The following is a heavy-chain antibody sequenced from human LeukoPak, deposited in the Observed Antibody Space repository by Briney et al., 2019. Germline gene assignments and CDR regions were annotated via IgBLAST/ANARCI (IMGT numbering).Heavy chain of an antibody. Sequence: QSGGSLRLSCAASGFTVSSNYMSWVRQAPGKGLEWVSVIYSGGDTFCADSVKGRFTISRDTSKNTLYLQMNSLKVEDTAVYYCSGALTTWGQGTLVTVSS. J-gene: IGHJ5*02. CDR1: GFTVSSNY. CDR2: IYSGGDT. V-gene: IGHV3-66*01. D-gene: IGHD3-3*01. CDR3: SGALTT.